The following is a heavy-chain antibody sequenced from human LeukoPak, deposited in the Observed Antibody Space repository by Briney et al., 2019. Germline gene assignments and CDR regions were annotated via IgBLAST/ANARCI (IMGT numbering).Heavy chain of an antibody. Sequence: ASVKVSCKASGYTFTGYYMHWVRQAPGQGLEWMGWINPNSGGTNYAQKFQGRVTMTRDTSISTAYMELSRLRSDDTAVYYCARLVVISTTSEYFQEWGQGTLVIVSS. V-gene: IGHV1-2*02. CDR2: INPNSGGT. J-gene: IGHJ1*01. D-gene: IGHD3-22*01. CDR1: GYTFTGYY. CDR3: ARLVVISTTSEYFQE.